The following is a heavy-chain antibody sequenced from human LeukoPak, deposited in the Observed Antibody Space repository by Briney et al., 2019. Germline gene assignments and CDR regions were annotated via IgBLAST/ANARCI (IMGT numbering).Heavy chain of an antibody. CDR2: ISWNSGSI. V-gene: IGHV3-9*01. Sequence: GGSLRLSCAASGFTFDDYAMHWVRQAPGKGLEWVSGISWNSGSIGYADSVKGRFTISRDNAKNSLYLQMNSLRAEDTALYYCALLGASPDYWGQGTLVTVSS. CDR3: ALLGASPDY. J-gene: IGHJ4*02. D-gene: IGHD3-16*01. CDR1: GFTFDDYA.